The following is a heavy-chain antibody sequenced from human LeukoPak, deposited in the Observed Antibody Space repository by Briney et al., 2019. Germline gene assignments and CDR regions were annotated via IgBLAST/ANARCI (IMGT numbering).Heavy chain of an antibody. J-gene: IGHJ4*02. CDR2: INAGNGNT. V-gene: IGHV1-3*01. CDR1: GYTFTSYA. Sequence: ASVKVSCKASGYTFTSYAMHWVRQAPGQRLEWMGWINAGNGNTKYSQKFQSRVTITRDTSASTAYMELSSLRSEDTAVYYCARAYTIKYSSSWPGDYWGQGTLVTVSS. D-gene: IGHD6-13*01. CDR3: ARAYTIKYSSSWPGDY.